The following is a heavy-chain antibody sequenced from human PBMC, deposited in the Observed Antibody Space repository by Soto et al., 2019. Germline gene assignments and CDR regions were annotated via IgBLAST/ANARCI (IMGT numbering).Heavy chain of an antibody. D-gene: IGHD6-13*01. J-gene: IGHJ5*02. Sequence: GGSLGLSCAASGFTFRSFTMNWVRQAPGKGLEWVSTISSNSAYIYYTDALRGRFTISRDNAKNSLHLQMNSLRAEDTAVYYCTRDASRDSSARGWFDPWGPGTLVTVSS. CDR2: ISSNSAYI. V-gene: IGHV3-21*01. CDR1: GFTFRSFT. CDR3: TRDASRDSSARGWFDP.